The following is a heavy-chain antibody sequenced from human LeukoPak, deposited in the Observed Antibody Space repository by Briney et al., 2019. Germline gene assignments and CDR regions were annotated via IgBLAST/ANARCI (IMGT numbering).Heavy chain of an antibody. Sequence: SGGSLRLSCAASGFTFSSYGMRWVRQAPGKGLEWVANIKQDGSEKYYVDSVKGRFTISRDNAKNSLYLQMNSLRAEDTAVYYCARDSYSNYDYWGQGTLVTVSS. J-gene: IGHJ4*02. D-gene: IGHD4-11*01. V-gene: IGHV3-7*01. CDR2: IKQDGSEK. CDR1: GFTFSSYG. CDR3: ARDSYSNYDY.